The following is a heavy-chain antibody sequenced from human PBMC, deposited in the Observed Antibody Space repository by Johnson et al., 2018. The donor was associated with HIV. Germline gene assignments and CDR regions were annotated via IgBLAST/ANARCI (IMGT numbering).Heavy chain of an antibody. Sequence: QVQLLESGGGVVQPGRSLRLSCAASGFTFSSYVMHWVRQAPGKGLEWVAVISYDGSNKYYADSVKGRFTISRDNSKNTLYLQMNSLRAEDTAVYYCAKDRGWVGTDAFDIWGQGTMVTVSS. CDR1: GFTFSSYV. CDR2: ISYDGSNK. CDR3: AKDRGWVGTDAFDI. D-gene: IGHD3-10*01. J-gene: IGHJ3*02. V-gene: IGHV3-30*18.